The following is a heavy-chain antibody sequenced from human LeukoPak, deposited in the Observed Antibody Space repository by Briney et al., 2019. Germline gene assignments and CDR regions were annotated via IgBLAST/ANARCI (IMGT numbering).Heavy chain of an antibody. J-gene: IGHJ5*02. D-gene: IGHD2-15*01. V-gene: IGHV3-23*01. CDR3: AKCSGGNCYHSDDH. CDR1: GFTFSSYA. CDR2: ISSSGGST. Sequence: HSGGSLRLSCAASGFTFSSYAMSWVRQAPGKGLEWVSAISSSGGSTYYADSVKGRFTISRDNAKDSLYLQMNSLRAEDTAVYYCAKCSGGNCYHSDDHWGQGTLVTVSP.